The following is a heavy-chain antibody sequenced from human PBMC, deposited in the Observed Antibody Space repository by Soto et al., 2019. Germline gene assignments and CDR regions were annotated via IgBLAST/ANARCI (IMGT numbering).Heavy chain of an antibody. CDR3: ARCRITMVRGVIYGMDV. CDR1: GYTFTSYY. Sequence: GASVKVSCKASGYTFTSYYMHWVRQAPGQGLEWMGIINPSGGSTSYAQKFQGRVTMTRDTSTSTVYMELSSLRSEDTAVYYCARCRITMVRGVIYGMDVWGQGTTVTVSS. V-gene: IGHV1-46*01. D-gene: IGHD3-10*01. J-gene: IGHJ6*02. CDR2: INPSGGST.